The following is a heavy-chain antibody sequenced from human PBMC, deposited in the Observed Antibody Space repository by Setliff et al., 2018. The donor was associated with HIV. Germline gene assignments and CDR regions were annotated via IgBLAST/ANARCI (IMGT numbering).Heavy chain of an antibody. CDR2: INAGNGNT. V-gene: IGHV1-3*01. CDR1: GYTFTSYA. Sequence: ASVKVSCKASGYTFTSYAMHWVRQAPGQRLEWMGGINAGNGNTNYSPKFQGRVTITRDTSASTAYMVLRSLRSEDTAVYYCAGAWSTGYSGYVAPAYWGQGTLVTVSS. CDR3: AGAWSTGYSGYVAPAY. J-gene: IGHJ4*02. D-gene: IGHD5-12*01.